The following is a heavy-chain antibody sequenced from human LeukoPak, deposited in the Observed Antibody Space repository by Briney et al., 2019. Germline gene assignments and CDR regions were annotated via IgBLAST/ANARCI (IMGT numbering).Heavy chain of an antibody. Sequence: GGSLRLSCAASGFTFKYHWMGWVRQAPGKGLVWVSRINSDGTTRNYADSVKGRFTISRDNAKKTLYLQMNSLRVEDTAVYYCARDFVYCSGGTCHESFFEYWGQGTPVTVSS. D-gene: IGHD2-15*01. V-gene: IGHV3-74*01. J-gene: IGHJ4*02. CDR1: GFTFKYHW. CDR2: INSDGTTR. CDR3: ARDFVYCSGGTCHESFFEY.